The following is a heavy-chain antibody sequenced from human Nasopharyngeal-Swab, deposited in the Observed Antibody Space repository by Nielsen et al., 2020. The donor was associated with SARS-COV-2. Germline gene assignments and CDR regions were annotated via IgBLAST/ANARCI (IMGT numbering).Heavy chain of an antibody. Sequence: GGSLRLSCAASGFTFSSYGMHWVHQAPGKGLEWVAVIWYDGSNKYYADSVKGRFTISRDNSKNTVSLQMNSLRVEDTAMYYCAKDRDSGDDSDDYYHYYGMDVWGQGTTVTVSS. CDR2: IWYDGSNK. J-gene: IGHJ6*02. V-gene: IGHV3-33*06. CDR1: GFTFSSYG. CDR3: AKDRDSGDDSDDYYHYYGMDV. D-gene: IGHD5-12*01.